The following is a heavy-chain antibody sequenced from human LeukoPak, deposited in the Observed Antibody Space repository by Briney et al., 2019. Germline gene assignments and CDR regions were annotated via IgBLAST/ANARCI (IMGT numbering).Heavy chain of an antibody. CDR2: IYTSGST. J-gene: IGHJ4*02. V-gene: IGHV4-61*02. Sequence: PSQTLSLTCTVPGGSISSGSYYWSWIRQPAGKGLEWIGRIYTSGSTNYNPSLKSRVTISVDTSKNQFSLKLSSVTAADTAVYYCARDPFNYFDYWGQGTLVTVSP. CDR1: GGSISSGSYY. CDR3: ARDPFNYFDY.